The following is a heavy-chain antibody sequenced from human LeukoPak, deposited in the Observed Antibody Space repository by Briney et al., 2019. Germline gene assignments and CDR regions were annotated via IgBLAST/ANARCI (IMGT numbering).Heavy chain of an antibody. CDR3: AGESPAGYYDSSGYYAFDI. CDR2: INHSGST. Sequence: SETLSLTCAVYGGSFSGYYWSWIRQPPGKGLEWIGEINHSGSTNYNPSLKSRVTISVDTSKNQFSLKLSSVTAADTAVYYCAGESPAGYYDSSGYYAFDIWGQGTMVTVSS. V-gene: IGHV4-34*01. D-gene: IGHD3-22*01. J-gene: IGHJ3*02. CDR1: GGSFSGYY.